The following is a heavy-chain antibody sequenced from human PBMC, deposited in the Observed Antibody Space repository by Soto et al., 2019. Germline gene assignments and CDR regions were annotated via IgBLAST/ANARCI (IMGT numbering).Heavy chain of an antibody. V-gene: IGHV4-59*08. CDR2: VHHSWGS. J-gene: IGHJ6*02. Sequence: QVQLQESGPGLVKPSETLSLSCTVSGGSISSFYWCWFRQSPGKRMEWIGYVHHSWGSSYNPSLQSRVAISLDTSKSQFSLKVTSVTATDTAVYYCARQGFGPLHGLVDDWGQGTTVTVSS. CDR3: ARQGFGPLHGLVDD. CDR1: GGSISSFY. D-gene: IGHD3-10*01.